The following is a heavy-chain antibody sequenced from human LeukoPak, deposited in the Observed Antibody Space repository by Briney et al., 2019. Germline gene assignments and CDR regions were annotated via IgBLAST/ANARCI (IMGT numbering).Heavy chain of an antibody. Sequence: PGGSLRLSCAASGFTFSSHWMHWVRQAPGKGLVWVSRINSDGSSTSYADSVKGRFTISRDNAKNTLYLQMNSLRAEDTAVYYCASEVGGSGSYYIYYGMDVWGQGTTVTVSS. V-gene: IGHV3-74*01. CDR1: GFTFSSHW. J-gene: IGHJ6*02. D-gene: IGHD3-10*01. CDR2: INSDGSST. CDR3: ASEVGGSGSYYIYYGMDV.